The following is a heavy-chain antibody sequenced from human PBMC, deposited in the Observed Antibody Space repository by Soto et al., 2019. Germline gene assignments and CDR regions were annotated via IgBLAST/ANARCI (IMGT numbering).Heavy chain of an antibody. V-gene: IGHV3-7*04. CDR2: IHQHGSEK. Sequence: PGGSLRLSCAASGFSFSGYWMSWVRQAPGKGLEWVANIHQHGSEKYYVDSVKGRFTISRDNAKKSLYLQMNSLRAEDTAVYYCAREGGGYDILTAHDYWGHGTLVTVSS. D-gene: IGHD3-9*01. CDR1: GFSFSGYW. J-gene: IGHJ4*01. CDR3: AREGGGYDILTAHDY.